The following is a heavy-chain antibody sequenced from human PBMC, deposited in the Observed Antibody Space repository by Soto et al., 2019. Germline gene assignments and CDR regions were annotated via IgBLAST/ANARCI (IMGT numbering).Heavy chain of an antibody. CDR1: GNSFTTYY. CDR2: INPSGGRT. Sequence: ASVKVSCKSSGNSFTTYYMHWVRQAPGQGLEWMGIINPSGGRTTYAQRFQGRVTMTRDTSTSTFHMELSSLTSEDTAVYYCAGLYHYDSSGYYDYWGQGTLVTVSS. D-gene: IGHD3-22*01. V-gene: IGHV1-46*01. CDR3: AGLYHYDSSGYYDY. J-gene: IGHJ4*02.